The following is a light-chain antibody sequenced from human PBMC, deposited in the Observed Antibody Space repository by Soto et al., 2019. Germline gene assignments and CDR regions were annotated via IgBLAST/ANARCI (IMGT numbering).Light chain of an antibody. CDR1: QSVSSN. CDR2: GAS. V-gene: IGKV3-15*01. CDR3: QQYNNWPPYT. Sequence: EIVMTQSPATLSVSPGERATLSCRASQSVSSNLAWYQQKPGQAPRLLIYGASTRATGIPARFSGSGCGTEFTLNIRSLQSEDFAVYYCQQYNNWPPYTFGQGTKLEIK. J-gene: IGKJ2*01.